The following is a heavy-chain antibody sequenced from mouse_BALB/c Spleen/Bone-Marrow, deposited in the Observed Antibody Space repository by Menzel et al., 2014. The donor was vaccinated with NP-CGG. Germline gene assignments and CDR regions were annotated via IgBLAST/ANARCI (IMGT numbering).Heavy chain of an antibody. D-gene: IGHD2-3*01. V-gene: IGHV1-14*01. J-gene: IGHJ4*01. CDR3: ARRWLPYAMDY. CDR1: GYTFTGYI. Sequence: EGQLEESGPELVKPGASVKMSCKASGYTFTGYIMHWVKQKPGQGLEGIGYINPYNDGTKYNEKFKGKATLTSDKSSSTAYMELSSLTSEDSAVYYCARRWLPYAMDYWGQGTSVTVSS. CDR2: INPYNDGT.